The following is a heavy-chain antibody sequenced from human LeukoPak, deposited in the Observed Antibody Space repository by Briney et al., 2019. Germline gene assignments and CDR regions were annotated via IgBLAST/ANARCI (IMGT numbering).Heavy chain of an antibody. CDR1: GFTFSSYA. V-gene: IGHV3-30-3*01. CDR3: ARGSADIGLGDFDY. CDR2: ISYDGSNK. Sequence: PGGSLRLSCAASGFTFSSYAMHWVRQAPGKGLEWVAVISYDGSNKYYADSVKGRFTISRDNSKNTLYLQMNSLRAEDTAVYYCARGSADIGLGDFDYWGQGTLVTVSS. J-gene: IGHJ4*02. D-gene: IGHD6-19*01.